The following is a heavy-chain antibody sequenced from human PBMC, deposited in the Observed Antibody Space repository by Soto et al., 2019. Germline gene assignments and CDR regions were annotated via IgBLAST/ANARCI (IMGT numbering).Heavy chain of an antibody. J-gene: IGHJ6*02. CDR1: GYAFSGYY. CDR3: ARDHLFYGSGSYYNLWSFYGMDV. D-gene: IGHD3-10*01. Sequence: SSVKLARKASGYAFSGYYMHCGIQDTGKGLEWMGWINPNSGGTNYEQKFQGWVTMTRDTSISTAYMELSRLRSDDTAVYYCARDHLFYGSGSYYNLWSFYGMDVSGQATTLTVSS. V-gene: IGHV1-2*04. CDR2: INPNSGGT.